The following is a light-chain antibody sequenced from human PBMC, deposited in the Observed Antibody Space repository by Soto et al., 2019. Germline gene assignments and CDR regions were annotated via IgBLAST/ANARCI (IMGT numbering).Light chain of an antibody. CDR2: DVS. Sequence: QSVLTQPASVSGSPGQSITISCTGTSSDVGSYNLVSWYQQHPGKAPKLMIYDVSKRPSGVSNRFSGSKSGNTASLTISGLQAEDEADYYCSSYTSSSTDVFGTGTKVTVL. CDR3: SSYTSSSTDV. V-gene: IGLV2-14*02. J-gene: IGLJ1*01. CDR1: SSDVGSYNL.